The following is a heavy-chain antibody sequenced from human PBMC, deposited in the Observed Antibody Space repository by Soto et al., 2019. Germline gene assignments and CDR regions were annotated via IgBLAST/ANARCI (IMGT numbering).Heavy chain of an antibody. J-gene: IGHJ4*02. D-gene: IGHD1-26*01. V-gene: IGHV3-33*01. Sequence: QVQLVESGGGVVQPGRSLRLSCAASGFTFSSYGMHWVRQAPGKGLEWVAVIWYDGSNKYYADSVKGRFTISRDNSKNTLDLQMSSLRAEDTAVYYCARDSIVGAPLIGYWGQGTLVTVSS. CDR1: GFTFSSYG. CDR2: IWYDGSNK. CDR3: ARDSIVGAPLIGY.